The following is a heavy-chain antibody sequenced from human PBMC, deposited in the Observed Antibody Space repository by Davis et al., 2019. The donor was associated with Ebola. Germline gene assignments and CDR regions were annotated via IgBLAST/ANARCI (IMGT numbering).Heavy chain of an antibody. CDR1: GFTFSSYA. J-gene: IGHJ5*02. CDR3: AKGDYDFWSGYPSILNWFDP. CDR2: ISGSGGST. V-gene: IGHV3-23*01. D-gene: IGHD3-3*01. Sequence: PGGSLRLSCAASGFTFSSYAMSWVRQAPGKGLEWVSAISGSGGSTYYADSVKGRFTISRDNSKNTLYLQMNSLRAEDTAVYYCAKGDYDFWSGYPSILNWFDPWGQGTLVTVSS.